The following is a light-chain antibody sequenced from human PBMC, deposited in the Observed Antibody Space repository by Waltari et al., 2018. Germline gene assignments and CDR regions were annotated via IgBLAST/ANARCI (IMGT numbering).Light chain of an antibody. J-gene: IGKJ1*01. CDR3: LQRSDWPLT. CDR1: QSRVSRDGTTY. Sequence: VVVTPFPLALSVTLGQPTSISCSSTQSRVSRDGTTYFNWFQQRPGQSPRRLLYKVSNRASGIPARFSGSGSGTDFTLRISRLEPEDVAVYYCLQRSDWPLTFGQGTKVEIK. V-gene: IGKV2-30*01. CDR2: KVS.